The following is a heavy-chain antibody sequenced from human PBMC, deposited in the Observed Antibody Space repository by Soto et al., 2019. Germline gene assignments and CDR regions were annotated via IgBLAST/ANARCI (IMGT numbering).Heavy chain of an antibody. CDR2: INAGNGNT. D-gene: IGHD6-19*01. Sequence: ASVKVSCKASGYTFTSYAMHWVRQAPGQRLEWMGWINAGNGNTKYSQKFQGRVTITRDTSASTAYMELSSLRSEDTAVYYCARDVWQWLHPPSYYGMDVCGQGPTVTVSS. CDR1: GYTFTSYA. J-gene: IGHJ6*02. CDR3: ARDVWQWLHPPSYYGMDV. V-gene: IGHV1-3*01.